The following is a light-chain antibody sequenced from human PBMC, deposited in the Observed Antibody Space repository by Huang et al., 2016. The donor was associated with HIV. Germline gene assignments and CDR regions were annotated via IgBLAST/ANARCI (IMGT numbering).Light chain of an antibody. CDR3: HQYNNWLLS. CDR2: GSS. Sequence: EIVMTQSPATLSVSPGQRVTLSCRANRSVSTNLAWYQQGHGQAPRLLIYGSSTKAPSIPARFSGSGSGTDFSLTISSLQSEDFALYYCHQYNNWLLSFGGGTRV. J-gene: IGKJ4*01. CDR1: RSVSTN. V-gene: IGKV3-15*01.